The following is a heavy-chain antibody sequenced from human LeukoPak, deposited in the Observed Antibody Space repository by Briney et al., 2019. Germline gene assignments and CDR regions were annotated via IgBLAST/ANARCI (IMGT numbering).Heavy chain of an antibody. CDR2: IKEDGDVK. Sequence: GGSLRLSCAASGFSFSSYWMSWVRQAPGKGLEWVANIKEDGDVKYYVDSAKGRFTVSRDNAKNSVYLQMNSLRAEDTAVYYCARDQNFQHWGQGTLVTVSS. CDR1: GFSFSSYW. J-gene: IGHJ1*01. CDR3: ARDQNFQH. V-gene: IGHV3-7*04.